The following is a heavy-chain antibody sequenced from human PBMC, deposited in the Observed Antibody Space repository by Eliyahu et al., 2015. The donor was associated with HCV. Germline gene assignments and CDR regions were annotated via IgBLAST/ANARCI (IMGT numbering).Heavy chain of an antibody. V-gene: IGHV3-30*18. Sequence: QVQLVESGGGXVQPGRSXRLSCVXSGFTFSXYXXHWVRQAPGKGLEWLAVISYDGRKKYYVDSVKGRFTISRDDSENTLYLQINSLRTEDTAVYYCAKQMSTITPTFDFWGQETLVAVSS. CDR2: ISYDGRKK. D-gene: IGHD5-24*01. CDR3: AKQMSTITPTFDF. CDR1: GFTFSXYX. J-gene: IGHJ4*02.